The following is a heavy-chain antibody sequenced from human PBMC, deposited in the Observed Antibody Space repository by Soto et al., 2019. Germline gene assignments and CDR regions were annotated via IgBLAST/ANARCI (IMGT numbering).Heavy chain of an antibody. CDR2: SHQSGNT. J-gene: IGHJ4*01. Sequence: PSETLSLTCAVSGVSISSHDWWTWVRQPPGKGLEWIGESHQSGNTNYNSSLESRVTISVDKSKNQFSLKLTSVTVADTAVYYCATGLLRYYAYWGHGTLVTVSS. CDR1: GVSISSHDW. CDR3: ATGLLRYYAY. D-gene: IGHD3-9*01. V-gene: IGHV4-4*02.